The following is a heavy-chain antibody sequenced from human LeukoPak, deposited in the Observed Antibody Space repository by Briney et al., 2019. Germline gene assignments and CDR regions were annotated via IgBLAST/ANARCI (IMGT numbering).Heavy chain of an antibody. Sequence: GGSLRLSCSASGFTFSHSPMHRVRQAPGKGLKCVAVISSDGTKKYYADSILGRFTISRDNSKSTLSLQMNSLRHEDTAIYYCARDHEGESSALDSWGQGTPVTVSS. D-gene: IGHD3-22*01. CDR3: ARDHEGESSALDS. CDR1: GFTFSHSP. CDR2: ISSDGTKK. V-gene: IGHV3-30*04. J-gene: IGHJ5*01.